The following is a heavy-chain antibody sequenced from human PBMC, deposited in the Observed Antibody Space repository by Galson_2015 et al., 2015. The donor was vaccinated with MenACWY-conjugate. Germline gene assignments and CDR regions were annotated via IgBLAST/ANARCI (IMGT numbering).Heavy chain of an antibody. J-gene: IGHJ4*02. CDR1: GFTFSDHY. V-gene: IGHV3-72*01. CDR3: ARVRGYGVYVRTFDY. D-gene: IGHD4-17*01. CDR2: TRNKANRYTT. Sequence: SLRLSCAASGFTFSDHYMDWVRQAPGKGLEWVGRTRNKANRYTTEYAASVKGRFTISRDDSKNSLYLQMNSLKTDDTAVYYCARVRGYGVYVRTFDYSGQGTLVTVSS.